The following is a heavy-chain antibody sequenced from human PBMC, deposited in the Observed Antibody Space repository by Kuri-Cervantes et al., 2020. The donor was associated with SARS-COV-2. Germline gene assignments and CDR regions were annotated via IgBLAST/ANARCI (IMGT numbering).Heavy chain of an antibody. V-gene: IGHV3-11*04. Sequence: GESLKISCSTSGFIFSDYYMSWIRQAPGKGLEWVSYISSSGSTMYYADSVNGRFTVSRDNAKNMLFLQMNSLRAEDTAVYYCGRDGDHWNFDYWGQGTLVTVSS. J-gene: IGHJ4*02. CDR3: GRDGDHWNFDY. D-gene: IGHD1-1*01. CDR2: ISSSGSTM. CDR1: GFIFSDYY.